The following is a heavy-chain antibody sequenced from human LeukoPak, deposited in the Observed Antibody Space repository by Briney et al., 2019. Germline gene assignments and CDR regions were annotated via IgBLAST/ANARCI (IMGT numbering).Heavy chain of an antibody. D-gene: IGHD1-14*01. J-gene: IGHJ4*02. CDR1: GFTFSSYA. V-gene: IGHV3-23*01. CDR3: ARDPLTQNDY. CDR2: ITGGGGST. Sequence: GGSLRLSCAASGFTFSSYAMSWVRHAPGKGLEWVSAITGGGGSTYYADSVKGRFTISRDNSKNTLYLQMNSLRAEDTAVYYCARDPLTQNDYWGQGTLVAVSS.